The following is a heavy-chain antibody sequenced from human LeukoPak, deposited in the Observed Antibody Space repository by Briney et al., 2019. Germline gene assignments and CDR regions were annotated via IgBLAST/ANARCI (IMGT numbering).Heavy chain of an antibody. Sequence: ASETLSLTCTVSGGSISSGSYYWSWIRQPAGKGLEWIGRIYTSGSTNYNPSLKSRVTISVDTSKNQFSLKLSSVTAADTAVYYCARGGPAYDYWGQGTLVTVSS. J-gene: IGHJ4*02. CDR3: ARGGPAYDY. D-gene: IGHD3-16*01. CDR1: GGSISSGSYY. CDR2: IYTSGST. V-gene: IGHV4-61*02.